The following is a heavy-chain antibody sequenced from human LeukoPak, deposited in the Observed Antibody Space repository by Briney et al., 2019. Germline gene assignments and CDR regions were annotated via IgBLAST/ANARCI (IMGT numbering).Heavy chain of an antibody. V-gene: IGHV3-74*01. Sequence: PGGSLRVSCAASGFTFSDYWMHWVRQAPGKGLVWVSRINRDGTSTGYADSVKGRFTISRDNAKNTVYLHMNSLRAEDTAVYYCAREVAAVTTGVDYWGQGTLVTVS. D-gene: IGHD4-17*01. CDR2: INRDGTST. CDR3: AREVAAVTTGVDY. J-gene: IGHJ4*02. CDR1: GFTFSDYW.